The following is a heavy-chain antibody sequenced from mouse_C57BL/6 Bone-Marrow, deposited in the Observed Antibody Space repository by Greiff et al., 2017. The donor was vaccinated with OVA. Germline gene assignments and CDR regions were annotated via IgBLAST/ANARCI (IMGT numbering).Heavy chain of an antibody. J-gene: IGHJ2*01. V-gene: IGHV1-74*01. D-gene: IGHD2-12*01. CDR1: GYTFNSYW. CDR3: ALPGGCYSDCDGY. CDR2: IHPADSDT. Sequence: QVQLQQPGAELVKPGASVKVSCKASGYTFNSYWMHWVKQRPGQGLEWIGRIHPADSDTNYNQKFKGKATLTVDKSSSTAYMQLSSLTSEASAVYYCALPGGCYSDCDGYWGQGTTLTVSA.